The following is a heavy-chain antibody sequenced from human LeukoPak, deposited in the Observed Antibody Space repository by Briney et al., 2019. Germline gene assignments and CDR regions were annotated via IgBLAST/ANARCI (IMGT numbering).Heavy chain of an antibody. V-gene: IGHV3-23*01. J-gene: IGHJ4*02. CDR2: ISGSGGST. D-gene: IGHD6-19*01. CDR3: ARNFEDYSSGWYYFDY. CDR1: GFTFSSYA. Sequence: PGGSLRLSCAASGFTFSSYAMSWVRQAPGKGLEWVSAISGSGGSTYYADSVKGRFTISRDNAKNSLYLQMNSLRAEDTAVYYCARNFEDYSSGWYYFDYWGQGTLVTVSS.